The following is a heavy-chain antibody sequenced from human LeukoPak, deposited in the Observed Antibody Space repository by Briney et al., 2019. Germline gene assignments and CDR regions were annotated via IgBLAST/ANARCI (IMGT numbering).Heavy chain of an antibody. CDR3: ARHYGSGSRHFDY. J-gene: IGHJ4*02. Sequence: GASVKVSCKASGGTFISYAISWVRQAPGQGLEWMGGIIPIFGTANYAQKFQGRVTITTDESTSTAYMELSSLRSEDTAVYYCARHYGSGSRHFDYWGQGTLVTVSS. V-gene: IGHV1-69*05. CDR2: IIPIFGTA. CDR1: GGTFISYA. D-gene: IGHD3-10*01.